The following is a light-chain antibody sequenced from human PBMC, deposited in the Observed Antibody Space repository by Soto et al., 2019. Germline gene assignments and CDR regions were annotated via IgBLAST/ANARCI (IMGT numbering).Light chain of an antibody. CDR1: SFNIGAGYD. J-gene: IGLJ2*01. V-gene: IGLV1-40*01. CDR3: QLLDSSSDHVV. CDR2: GNS. Sequence: QAVVTQPPSVSGAPGQRVTISCTGRSFNIGAGYDVHWYQQLLGAAPKLLIYGNSNRPSGVPDRFSGSKSGTSASLAITGLQAEDEADYYCQLLDSSSDHVVFGGGTKVTVL.